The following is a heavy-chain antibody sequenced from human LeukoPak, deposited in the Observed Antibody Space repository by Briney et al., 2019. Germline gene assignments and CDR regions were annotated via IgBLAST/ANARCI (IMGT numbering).Heavy chain of an antibody. CDR3: ARVGNSGEFDF. CDR1: GYTFSDSG. J-gene: IGHJ4*02. D-gene: IGHD3-10*01. V-gene: IGHV1-18*01. Sequence: ASVKVSCKTSGYTFSDSGLTWVRQAPGQGLEWLGWVTGFNGKTNYARRVEDRLILTTDTSTSTGTLDLRGLRADDTAVYYCARVGNSGEFDFWGQGTLVTVSS. CDR2: VTGFNGKT.